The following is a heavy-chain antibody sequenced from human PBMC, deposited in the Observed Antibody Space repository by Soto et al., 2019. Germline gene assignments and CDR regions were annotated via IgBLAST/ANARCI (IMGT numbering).Heavy chain of an antibody. J-gene: IGHJ4*02. D-gene: IGHD6-6*01. CDR2: ISYDGSNK. Sequence: GGSLRLSCAASGFTFSSYGMHWVRQAPGKGPEWVAVISYDGSNKYYADSVKGRFTISRDNSKNTLYLQMNSLRAEDTAVYYCAKDSLFRKYSSSSELDYWGQGTLVTVSS. CDR3: AKDSLFRKYSSSSELDY. CDR1: GFTFSSYG. V-gene: IGHV3-30*18.